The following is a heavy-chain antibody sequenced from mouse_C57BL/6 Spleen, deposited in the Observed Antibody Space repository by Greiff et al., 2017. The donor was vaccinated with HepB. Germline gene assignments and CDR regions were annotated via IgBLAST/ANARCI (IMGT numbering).Heavy chain of an antibody. Sequence: VQLQQSGAELVRPGASVKLSCTASGFNIKDDYMHWVKQRPEQGLEWIGWIDPENGDTEYASKFQGKATITADTSSNTAYLQLSSLTSEDTAVYYCTTGGFYYYGSSYNYWGQGTTLTVSS. D-gene: IGHD1-1*01. CDR3: TTGGFYYYGSSYNY. V-gene: IGHV14-4*01. J-gene: IGHJ2*01. CDR2: IDPENGDT. CDR1: GFNIKDDY.